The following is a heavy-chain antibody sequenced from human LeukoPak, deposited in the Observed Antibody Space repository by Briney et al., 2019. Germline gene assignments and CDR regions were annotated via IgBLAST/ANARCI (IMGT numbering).Heavy chain of an antibody. CDR1: GGSVSSGSYY. D-gene: IGHD2-2*02. Sequence: PSETLSLTCTVSGGSVSSGSYYWSWIRQPPGKGLEWIGYIYYSGSTNYNPSLKSRVTISVDTSKNQFSLKLSSVTAADTAVYYCARSGQGDVYHLDYWGQGTLVTVSS. CDR3: ARSGQGDVYHLDY. CDR2: IYYSGST. J-gene: IGHJ4*02. V-gene: IGHV4-61*01.